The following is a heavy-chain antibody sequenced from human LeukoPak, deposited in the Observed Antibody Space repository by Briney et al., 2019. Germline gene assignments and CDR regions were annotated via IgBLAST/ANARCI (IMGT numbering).Heavy chain of an antibody. V-gene: IGHV3-74*01. J-gene: IGHJ4*02. CDR3: ARSVYDSGGYYRVLDY. CDR1: GFTFSSYW. Sequence: SGGSLRLSCAASGFTFSSYWMHWVRQAPGKGLVWVSRIDSDGSTTSYADSVKGRFTISRDNAKNTLYLQMNSLRAEDTAVYYCARSVYDSGGYYRVLDYWGQGTLVTVSS. CDR2: IDSDGSTT. D-gene: IGHD3-22*01.